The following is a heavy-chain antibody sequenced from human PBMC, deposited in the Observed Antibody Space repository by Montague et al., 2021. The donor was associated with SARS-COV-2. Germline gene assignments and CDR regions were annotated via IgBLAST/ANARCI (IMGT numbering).Heavy chain of an antibody. CDR3: ARGGATYYYDTSGYVNAFDT. CDR1: GDSISTYY. J-gene: IGHJ3*02. CDR2: IYYNGYT. V-gene: IGHV4-59*01. D-gene: IGHD3-22*01. Sequence: SETLSLTCTVSGDSISTYYWSWIRQPPGKGLEWIGYIYYNGYTNYNPSLKCRVTISVDTSKNQFSLRLSSVTAADTAVYFCARGGATYYYDTSGYVNAFDTWGQGTMVTVSS.